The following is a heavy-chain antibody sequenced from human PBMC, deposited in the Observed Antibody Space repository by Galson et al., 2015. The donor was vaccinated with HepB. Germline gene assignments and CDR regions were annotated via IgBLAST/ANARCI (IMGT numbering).Heavy chain of an antibody. D-gene: IGHD2-2*02. CDR2: ISSSSSYI. Sequence: SLRLSCAASGFTFSSYSMNWVRQAPGKGLEWVSSISSSSSYIYYADSVKGRFTISRDNAKNSLYLQMNSLRAEDTAVYYCARAAHDVSCSSTSCYNYYYYMDVWGKGTTVTVSS. CDR3: ARAAHDVSCSSTSCYNYYYYMDV. J-gene: IGHJ6*03. CDR1: GFTFSSYS. V-gene: IGHV3-21*01.